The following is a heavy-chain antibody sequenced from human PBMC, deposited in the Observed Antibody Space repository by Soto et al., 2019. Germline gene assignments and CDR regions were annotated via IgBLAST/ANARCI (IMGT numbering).Heavy chain of an antibody. V-gene: IGHV4-31*03. D-gene: IGHD6-19*01. CDR2: IYYSGST. CDR3: ARQQWLVLNAFDI. Sequence: SETLSLTCTVSGGSISSGGYYWSWIRQHPGKGLEWIGYIYYSGSTYYNPSLKSRVTISVDTSKNQFSLKLSSVTAADTAVYYWARQQWLVLNAFDIWGQGTMVTGSS. CDR1: GGSISSGGYY. J-gene: IGHJ3*02.